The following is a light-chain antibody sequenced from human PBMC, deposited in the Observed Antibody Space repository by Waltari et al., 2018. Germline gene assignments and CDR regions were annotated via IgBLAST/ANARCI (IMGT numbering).Light chain of an antibody. CDR2: GVS. J-gene: IGKJ4*01. Sequence: EIVLTQSPGTLSLSPWDRATLSCRASQSVTSSNLGWYQQKVGQAPRLLIYGVSSRATGIPDRFSGSGSGTDFTLTISRLEPEDFAVYYCQQYGSSPLTFGGGTKVEI. CDR3: QQYGSSPLT. V-gene: IGKV3-20*01. CDR1: QSVTSSN.